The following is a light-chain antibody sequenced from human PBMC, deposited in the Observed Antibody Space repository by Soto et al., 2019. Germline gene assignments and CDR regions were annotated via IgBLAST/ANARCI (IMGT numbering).Light chain of an antibody. CDR2: KDS. CDR3: YSAADNIVV. Sequence: SYELTQPSLVSVSPGQTARITCSGDVLAKKYARWFQQKPGQAPVLVIYKDSERPSGIPERFSGSSSGTTVTLTISGAQVEDEADYYCYSAADNIVVFGGGTKLTVL. CDR1: VLAKKY. J-gene: IGLJ2*01. V-gene: IGLV3-27*01.